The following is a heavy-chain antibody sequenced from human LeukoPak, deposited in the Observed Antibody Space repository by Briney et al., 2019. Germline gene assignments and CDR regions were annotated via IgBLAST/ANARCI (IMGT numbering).Heavy chain of an antibody. CDR2: ISAYNGNT. V-gene: IGHV1-18*04. D-gene: IGHD6-6*01. CDR3: ARDVEQLHY. Sequence: GESLKISCKGSGYSFTSYWIGWVRQMPGKGLEWMGWISAYNGNTNYAQKLQGRVTMTTDTSTSTAYMELRSLRSDDTAVYYCARDVEQLHYWGQGTLVTVSS. J-gene: IGHJ4*02. CDR1: GYSFTSYW.